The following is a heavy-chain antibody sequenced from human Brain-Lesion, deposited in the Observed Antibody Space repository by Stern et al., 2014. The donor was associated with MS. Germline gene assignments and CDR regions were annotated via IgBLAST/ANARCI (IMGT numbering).Heavy chain of an antibody. CDR3: ATCYYDSTGYNDF. J-gene: IGHJ4*02. V-gene: IGHV1-2*04. Sequence: QLVQSGAEVKKPGASVKVSCKASGYTFTGYYMHWVRQAPGQGLEWMGWINPKSGGTNYAQKFQGWVTMTRDTSINTAYMELSRLRSDDTAVYYCATCYYDSTGYNDFWGQGTLVTVSS. CDR1: GYTFTGYY. D-gene: IGHD3-22*01. CDR2: INPKSGGT.